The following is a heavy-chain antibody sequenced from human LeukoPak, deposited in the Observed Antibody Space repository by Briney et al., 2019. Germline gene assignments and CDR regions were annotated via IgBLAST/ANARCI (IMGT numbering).Heavy chain of an antibody. CDR3: ARRITVAGGWFDP. D-gene: IGHD6-19*01. CDR1: GGSISSSSYT. Sequence: SETLSLTRTVSGGSISSSSYTWGWIRQPPGKGLEWVGTIYYSGTTHYNPSLESRVTISIDTSKNQFSLKLSSVTAADTAVYFCARRITVAGGWFDPWGQGTLVTVSS. CDR2: IYYSGTT. J-gene: IGHJ5*02. V-gene: IGHV4-39*01.